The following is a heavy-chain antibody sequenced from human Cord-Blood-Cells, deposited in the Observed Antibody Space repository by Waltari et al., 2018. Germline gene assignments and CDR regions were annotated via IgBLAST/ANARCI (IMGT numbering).Heavy chain of an antibody. CDR2: IRSKANSYAT. V-gene: IGHV3-73*02. Sequence: EVQLVESGGGLVQPGGSLKLSCAASGCTCSGSATHWVRQASGKGREWVGRIRSKANSYATAYAASVKGRFTISRDDSKNTAYLQMNSLKTEDTAVYYCTRLSAGYWGQGTLVTVSS. J-gene: IGHJ4*02. CDR1: GCTCSGSA. CDR3: TRLSAGY.